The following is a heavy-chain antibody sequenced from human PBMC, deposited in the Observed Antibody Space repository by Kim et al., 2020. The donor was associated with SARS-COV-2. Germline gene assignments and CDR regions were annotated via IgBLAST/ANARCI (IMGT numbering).Heavy chain of an antibody. Sequence: SETLSLTCTVSGGSISSSSYYWGWIRQPPGKGLEWIGSIYYSGSTYYNPSLKSRVTISVDTSKNQFSLKLSSVTAADTAVYYCARPRTTRSNEDAFDIWGQGTMVTVSS. CDR2: IYYSGST. V-gene: IGHV4-39*01. D-gene: IGHD1-1*01. J-gene: IGHJ3*02. CDR3: ARPRTTRSNEDAFDI. CDR1: GGSISSSSYY.